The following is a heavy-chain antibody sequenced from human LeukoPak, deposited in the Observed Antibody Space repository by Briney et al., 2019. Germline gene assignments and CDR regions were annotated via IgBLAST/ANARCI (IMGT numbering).Heavy chain of an antibody. Sequence: KPSETLSLTCTVSGGSISSSSYYWGWIRQPPGKGLEWIGSIYYSGSTYYNPSLKSRVTISVDTSKNQFSLKLSSVTAADTAVYYCARGDCSGGSCPFDYWGQGTLVTVSS. CDR2: IYYSGST. CDR3: ARGDCSGGSCPFDY. V-gene: IGHV4-39*07. D-gene: IGHD2-15*01. CDR1: GGSISSSSYY. J-gene: IGHJ4*02.